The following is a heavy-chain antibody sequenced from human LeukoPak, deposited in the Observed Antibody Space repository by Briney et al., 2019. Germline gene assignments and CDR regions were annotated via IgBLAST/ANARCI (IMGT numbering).Heavy chain of an antibody. CDR1: GFTFSKYW. CDR2: IKKDGSEK. V-gene: IGHV3-7*03. J-gene: IGHJ4*02. D-gene: IGHD6-13*01. CDR3: AISWGGVLDY. Sequence: GGSLRLSCVASGFTFSKYWMSWVRQAPGKGLEWVANIKKDGSEKDYVDSVKGRFTISRDNAKNSLYLQINSLRAEDTAVYYCAISWGGVLDYWGQGIPVTVSS.